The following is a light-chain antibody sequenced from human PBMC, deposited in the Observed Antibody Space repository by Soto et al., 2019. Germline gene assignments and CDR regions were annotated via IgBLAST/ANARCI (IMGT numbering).Light chain of an antibody. J-gene: IGKJ5*01. CDR2: GAS. V-gene: IGKV3D-15*01. CDR3: QQYNNWPIT. CDR1: QSVSSN. Sequence: EIVLTQSPSTLSLSPGQRATLSCRASQSVSSNLAWYQQKPGRAPRLLIYGASTRATGIPARFSGSGSVTEFTLIISSLQSEDFAVYYCQQYNNWPITFGQGTRLEIK.